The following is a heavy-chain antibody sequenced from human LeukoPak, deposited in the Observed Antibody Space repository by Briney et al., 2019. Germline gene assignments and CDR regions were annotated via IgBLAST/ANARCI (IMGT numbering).Heavy chain of an antibody. CDR2: ISSSSSYI. CDR1: GFTFSSYS. CDR3: ARGPPGTGDFDY. Sequence: GGSLRLSCAASGFTFSSYSMNWVRQAPGKGLEWVSSISSSSSYIYYADSVKGRFTISRDNAKNSLYLQMNSLRAEDTAVYYCARGPPGTGDFDYWGQGTLVTVSS. V-gene: IGHV3-21*01. J-gene: IGHJ4*02. D-gene: IGHD3-10*01.